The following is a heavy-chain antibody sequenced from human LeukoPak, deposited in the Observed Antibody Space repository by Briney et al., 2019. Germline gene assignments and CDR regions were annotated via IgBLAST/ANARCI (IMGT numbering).Heavy chain of an antibody. J-gene: IGHJ5*02. V-gene: IGHV4-39*01. CDR3: ARSKYGWGNWFDP. Sequence: PSETLSLTCTVSGGSISSSSYYWGWIRQPPGKGLEWMGNIYYSGGTYYNPSLKSRVAMSVDTSKNRFSLRLSSVTAADTAVYYCARSKYGWGNWFDPWGQGILVTVSS. CDR1: GGSISSSSYY. CDR2: IYYSGGT. D-gene: IGHD3-16*01.